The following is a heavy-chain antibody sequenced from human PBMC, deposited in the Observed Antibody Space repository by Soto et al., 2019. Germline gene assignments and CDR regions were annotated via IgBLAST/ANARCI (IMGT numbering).Heavy chain of an antibody. V-gene: IGHV5-51*01. D-gene: IGHD3-3*01. CDR1: GYNFAGYC. CDR3: ARGGVSTRTFDY. J-gene: IGHJ4*02. Sequence: VQSMKNSWKGSGYNFAGYCSAWVRKMPGKGLELMGIIYPSDSDTRYRPSFQGQVTISADKSISSAYLQWSSLRASDTAMYYCARGGVSTRTFDYWGQGPPVTVYS. CDR2: IYPSDSDT.